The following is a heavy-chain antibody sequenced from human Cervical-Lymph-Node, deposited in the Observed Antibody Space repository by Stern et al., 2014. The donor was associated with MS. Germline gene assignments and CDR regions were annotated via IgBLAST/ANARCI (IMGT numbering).Heavy chain of an antibody. CDR2: IIPIFGTA. D-gene: IGHD3-22*01. CDR3: ARGARDYYDSSGFWFDP. Sequence: QGQLVQYGAEVKKHGSSVKVSCKASGGTFSSYAISWGRKAPGQGLEWMGGIIPIFGTANYAQKFQGRVTITADESTRTAYMELSSLRSEDTAVYYCARGARDYYDSSGFWFDPWGQGTLVTVSS. J-gene: IGHJ5*02. V-gene: IGHV1-69*01. CDR1: GGTFSSYA.